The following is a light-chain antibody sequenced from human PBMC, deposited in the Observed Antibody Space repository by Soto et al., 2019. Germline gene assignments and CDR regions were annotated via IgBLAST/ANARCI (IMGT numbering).Light chain of an antibody. Sequence: IQLTQSPSSLSASVGDRVTITCRASQGISNYLAWYQKKPGKAPKLLIYAASTLQGGVPSRFSGSGSGTDFTLTISSLQPEDFAMYYCLHHGSSLWTFGQGTKVDIK. CDR1: QGISNY. CDR2: AAS. J-gene: IGKJ1*01. V-gene: IGKV1-9*01. CDR3: LHHGSSLWT.